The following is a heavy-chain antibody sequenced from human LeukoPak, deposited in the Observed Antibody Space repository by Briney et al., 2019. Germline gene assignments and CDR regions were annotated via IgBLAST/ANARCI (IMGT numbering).Heavy chain of an antibody. V-gene: IGHV4-59*02. CDR1: GYSGDSVSDYY. CDR2: IYYGGST. D-gene: IGHD2-2*01. Sequence: SETLSLTCTVSGYSGDSVSDYYWSWIRQPPGKGLEWIGYIYYGGSTDYNPSLKSRVAISVDTSKSDFSLTLTSVTAADTAVYYCAREKGYCSSASCYGRDSSHFAYWGQGALVTVSS. J-gene: IGHJ4*02. CDR3: AREKGYCSSASCYGRDSSHFAY.